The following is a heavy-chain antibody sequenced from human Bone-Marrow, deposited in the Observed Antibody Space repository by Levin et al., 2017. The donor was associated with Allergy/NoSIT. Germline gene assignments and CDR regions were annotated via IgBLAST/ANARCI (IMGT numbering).Heavy chain of an antibody. CDR1: GFTFSSYG. CDR3: AKDLRLWFGEFSFDP. CDR2: ISYDGSNK. J-gene: IGHJ5*02. D-gene: IGHD3-10*01. V-gene: IGHV3-30*18. Sequence: GGSLRLSCAASGFTFSSYGMHWVRQAPGKGLEWVAVISYDGSNKYYADSVKGRFTISRDNSKNTLYLQMNSLRAEDTAVYYCAKDLRLWFGEFSFDPWGQGTLVTVSS.